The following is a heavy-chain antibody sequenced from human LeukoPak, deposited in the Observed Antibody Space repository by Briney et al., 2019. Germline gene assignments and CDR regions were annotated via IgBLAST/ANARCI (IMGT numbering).Heavy chain of an antibody. V-gene: IGHV3-43*01. CDR3: ARLGARSGSYDY. Sequence: GGSLRLSCAASGFTFDDYTMHWVRQAPEKGLEWVSLISWDGGSTYYADSVKGRFTISRDNSKNSLYLQMNSLRAEDTAVYYCARLGARSGSYDYWGQGTLVTVSS. J-gene: IGHJ4*02. CDR2: ISWDGGST. CDR1: GFTFDDYT. D-gene: IGHD3-10*01.